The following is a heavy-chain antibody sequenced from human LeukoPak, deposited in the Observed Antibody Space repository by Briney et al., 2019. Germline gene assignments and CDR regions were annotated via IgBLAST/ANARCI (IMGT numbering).Heavy chain of an antibody. V-gene: IGHV3-23*01. CDR3: AKDSGEMATEP. D-gene: IGHD5-24*01. Sequence: GGSLRLSCAASGFTFSSYWMHWVRQAPGKGLEWVSAISGSGGSTYYADSVKGRFTISRDNSKNTLYLQMNSLRAEDTAVYYCAKDSGEMATEPWGQGTLVTVSS. CDR2: ISGSGGST. J-gene: IGHJ5*02. CDR1: GFTFSSYW.